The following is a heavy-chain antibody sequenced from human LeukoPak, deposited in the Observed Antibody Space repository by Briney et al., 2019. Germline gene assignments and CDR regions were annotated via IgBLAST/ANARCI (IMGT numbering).Heavy chain of an antibody. V-gene: IGHV1-18*01. CDR1: GYTFTSYG. J-gene: IGHJ3*02. CDR3: ARDRPVPAADDAFDI. CDR2: ISAYNGNT. Sequence: ASVKVSCKASGYTFTSYGISWVRQAPGQGLEWMGWISAYNGNTNYAQKLQGRVTMTTDTSTSTAYMELRSLRSDDTAVYYCARDRPVPAADDAFDIWGQRTMVTVSS. D-gene: IGHD2-2*01.